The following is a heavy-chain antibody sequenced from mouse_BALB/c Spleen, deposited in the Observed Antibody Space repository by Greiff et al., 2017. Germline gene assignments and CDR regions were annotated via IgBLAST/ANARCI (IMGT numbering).Heavy chain of an antibody. CDR2: ISTYYGDA. J-gene: IGHJ2*01. D-gene: IGHD1-1*01. V-gene: IGHV1S137*01. Sequence: QVHVKQSGAELVRPGVSVKISCKGSGYTFTDYAMHWVKQSHAKSLEWIGVISTYYGDASYNQKFKGKATMTVDKSSSTAYMELARLTSEDSAIYYCARSSSYQDYFDYWGQGTTLTVSS. CDR1: GYTFTDYA. CDR3: ARSSSYQDYFDY.